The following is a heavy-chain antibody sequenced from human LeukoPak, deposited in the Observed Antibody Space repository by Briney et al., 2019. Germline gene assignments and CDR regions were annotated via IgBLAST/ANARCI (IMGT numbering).Heavy chain of an antibody. D-gene: IGHD3-10*01. Sequence: GGSLRLSCAASGFTFSSYAMHWVRQAPGKGLEWVAVIWYDGSNKYYADSVKGRFTISRDNSKNTLYLQMNSLRAEDTAVYYCARERYYGSGSYYNPRYFQHWGQGTLVTVSS. CDR2: IWYDGSNK. J-gene: IGHJ1*01. V-gene: IGHV3-33*08. CDR1: GFTFSSYA. CDR3: ARERYYGSGSYYNPRYFQH.